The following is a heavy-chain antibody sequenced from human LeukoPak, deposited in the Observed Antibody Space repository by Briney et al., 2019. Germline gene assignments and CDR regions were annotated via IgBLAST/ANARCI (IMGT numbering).Heavy chain of an antibody. CDR2: INPSGGST. V-gene: IGHV1-46*01. CDR3: ASSIAAPSAFDY. Sequence: ASVKVSCKASGYTLTSYYIHWVRQAPGQGLEWMGIINPSGGSTSYAQKFQGRVTMTRDTSTSTVYMELSSLRSEDTAVYYCASSIAAPSAFDYWGQGTLVTVSS. CDR1: GYTLTSYY. J-gene: IGHJ4*02. D-gene: IGHD6-6*01.